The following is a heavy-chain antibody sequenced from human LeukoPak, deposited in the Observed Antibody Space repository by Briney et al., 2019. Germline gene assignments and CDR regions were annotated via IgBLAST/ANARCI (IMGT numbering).Heavy chain of an antibody. J-gene: IGHJ4*02. V-gene: IGHV3-7*01. CDR1: GFTFSSYW. CDR2: IKQDGSEK. CDR3: ARVGPWIEARVYFDY. D-gene: IGHD6-6*01. Sequence: GGSLRLSCAASGFTFSSYWMSWVRQAPGKGLEWVANIKQDGSEKYYVDSVKGRFTISRDNAKNSLYLQMNSLRVEDTAVYYCARVGPWIEARVYFDYWGQGTLVTVSS.